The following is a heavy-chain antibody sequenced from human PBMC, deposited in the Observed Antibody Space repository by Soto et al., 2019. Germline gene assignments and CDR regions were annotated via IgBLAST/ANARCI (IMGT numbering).Heavy chain of an antibody. Sequence: QVQLQQWGAGLLKPSETLSLTCAVYVGSLSGYYWSWIRQPPGKGLEWIGEINHSGSTNYNPSLKSRFTISVDTSKNQFSLKLSSVTAADTAVYYCARGWGRIFDYWGQGTLVTVSS. CDR1: VGSLSGYY. J-gene: IGHJ4*02. CDR3: ARGWGRIFDY. D-gene: IGHD7-27*01. CDR2: INHSGST. V-gene: IGHV4-34*01.